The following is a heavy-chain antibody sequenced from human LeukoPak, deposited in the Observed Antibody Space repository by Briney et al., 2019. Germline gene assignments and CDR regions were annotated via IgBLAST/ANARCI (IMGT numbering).Heavy chain of an antibody. V-gene: IGHV1-69*04. CDR3: ARAPNWGFDY. J-gene: IGHJ4*02. D-gene: IGHD7-27*01. Sequence: GASVKVSCKASGGTFSSYAISWVRQAPGQGLEWMGRIIPILGMANYAQKFQGRVTITADKSTSTAYMELSRLRSDDTAVYYCARAPNWGFDYWGQGTLVTVSS. CDR1: GGTFSSYA. CDR2: IIPILGMA.